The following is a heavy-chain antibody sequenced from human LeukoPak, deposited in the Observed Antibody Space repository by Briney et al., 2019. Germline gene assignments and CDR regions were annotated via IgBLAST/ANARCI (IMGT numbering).Heavy chain of an antibody. Sequence: TGGSLRLSGAASGFTFSSYAMHWVRQAPGKGLEYVSAISSNGGSTYYANSVKGRFTISRDNSKNTLYLQMGSLRAEDMAVYYCARDSIAVAGTIDYWGQGTLVTVSS. V-gene: IGHV3-64*01. CDR3: ARDSIAVAGTIDY. CDR2: ISSNGGST. CDR1: GFTFSSYA. J-gene: IGHJ4*02. D-gene: IGHD6-19*01.